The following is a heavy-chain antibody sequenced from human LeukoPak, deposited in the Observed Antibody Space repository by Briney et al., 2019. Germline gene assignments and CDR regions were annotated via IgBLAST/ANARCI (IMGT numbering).Heavy chain of an antibody. CDR2: IYSDTNT. CDR1: GFTVSTNY. J-gene: IGHJ4*02. CDR3: ARDTVGASDSRGYYHGY. Sequence: GGSLRLSCAASGFTVSTNYMSWVRQAPGKGLEWVSLIYSDTNTHYADSVKGRFTISRDNSKNTLFLHMNSLRAEDTAVYYCARDTVGASDSRGYYHGYWGQGTLVTVSS. V-gene: IGHV3-53*01. D-gene: IGHD3-22*01.